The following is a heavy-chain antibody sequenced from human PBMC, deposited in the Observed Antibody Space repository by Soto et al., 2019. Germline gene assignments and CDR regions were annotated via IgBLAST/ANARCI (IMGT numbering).Heavy chain of an antibody. D-gene: IGHD2-2*01. Sequence: GGSLRLSCSASGFTFSSYAMHWVRQAPGKGLEYVSAISSNGGSTYYADSVKGRFTISRDNSKNTLYLQMSILRAEDTAVYVCVKENLCSSTSCFAFDSWGQGTMVTVSS. J-gene: IGHJ3*02. CDR3: VKENLCSSTSCFAFDS. CDR2: ISSNGGST. V-gene: IGHV3-64D*06. CDR1: GFTFSSYA.